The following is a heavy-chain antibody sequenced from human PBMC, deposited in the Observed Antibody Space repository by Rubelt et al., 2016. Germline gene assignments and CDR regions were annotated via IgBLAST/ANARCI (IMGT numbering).Heavy chain of an antibody. Sequence: EVHLVESGGGLVQPGGSLRLSCAASGFTFSSNSMNWVRQAPGKGLEWVSYIGSSSRRIYYADSVKGRFTISRDNAKKSLFLQMNSLRVEDTAVYYCARGHYQLEVWGQGTTVTVSS. D-gene: IGHD3-10*01. CDR3: ARGHYQLEV. J-gene: IGHJ6*02. V-gene: IGHV3-48*04. CDR1: GFTFSSNS. CDR2: IGSSSRRI.